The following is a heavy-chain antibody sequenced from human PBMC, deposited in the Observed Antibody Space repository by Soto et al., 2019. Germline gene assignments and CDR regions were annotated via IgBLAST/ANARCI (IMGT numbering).Heavy chain of an antibody. CDR1: GFTFSSYG. V-gene: IGHV3-33*01. D-gene: IGHD2-2*01. J-gene: IGHJ6*02. CDR2: IWYDGSNK. CDR3: ARGHCSSTSCYGWDYYGMDV. Sequence: QVQLVESGGGVVQPGRSPRLSCAASGFTFSSYGMHWVRQAPGKGLEWVAVIWYDGSNKYYADSVKGRFTISRDNSKNTLYLQMNSLRAEDTAVYYCARGHCSSTSCYGWDYYGMDVWGQGTTVTVSS.